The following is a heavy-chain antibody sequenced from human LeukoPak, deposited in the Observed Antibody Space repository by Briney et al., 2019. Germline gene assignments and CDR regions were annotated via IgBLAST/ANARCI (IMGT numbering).Heavy chain of an antibody. CDR1: GGSLGTYY. D-gene: IGHD3-16*02. Sequence: SETLSLTCTVSGGSLGTYYWSWVRPSPGAGLEWIGYIYVTGTRYNPYLQSRVTISVDRSRNQFFLKMTSVTAADTAVYYCARHIGGGIEDMDVWGRGTKVTVSS. CDR3: ARHIGGGIEDMDV. CDR2: IYVTGT. V-gene: IGHV4-59*08. J-gene: IGHJ6*03.